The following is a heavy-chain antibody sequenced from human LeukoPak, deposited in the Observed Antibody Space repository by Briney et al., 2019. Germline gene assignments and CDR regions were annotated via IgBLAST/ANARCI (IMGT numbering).Heavy chain of an antibody. CDR1: RYTFTDYY. Sequence: ASVKVSCKASRYTFTDYYFHWVRQVPGQGLECMGWINPNTGGTNYPQKFQGRVTMTRDTSISTAYMELTSLRSDDTAVYYCARDLGATTGAPWYYFDFWGQGALVTVSS. V-gene: IGHV1-2*02. D-gene: IGHD1-26*01. J-gene: IGHJ4*01. CDR2: INPNTGGT. CDR3: ARDLGATTGAPWYYFDF.